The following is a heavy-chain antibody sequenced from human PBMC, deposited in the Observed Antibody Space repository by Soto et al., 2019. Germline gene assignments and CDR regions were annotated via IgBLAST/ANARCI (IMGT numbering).Heavy chain of an antibody. D-gene: IGHD2-15*01. CDR3: ARGLREDEDYYYGMDV. CDR2: IWYDGSNK. Sequence: VQLVESGGGVVQPGRSLRLSCAASGFTFSSYGMHWVRQAPGKGLEWVAVIWYDGSNKYYADSVKGRFTISRDNSKKTLYLQMNSLRAEDTAVYYCARGLREDEDYYYGMDVWGQGTTVTVSS. J-gene: IGHJ6*02. V-gene: IGHV3-33*01. CDR1: GFTFSSYG.